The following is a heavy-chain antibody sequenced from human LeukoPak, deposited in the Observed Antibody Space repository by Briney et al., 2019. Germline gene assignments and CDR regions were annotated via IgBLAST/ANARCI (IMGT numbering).Heavy chain of an antibody. CDR1: GGSISSGSYC. V-gene: IGHV4-61*01. Sequence: SETLSLTCTVSGGSISSGSYCWSWIRQPPGKALEWIGCIHYGSTEYTPSIESRVTISVDTSKNQFSLKLTSVTAADTAVYYCARGRGVVVAAHPLFYYYYYMDVWGKGTTVTISS. CDR3: ARGRGVVVAAHPLFYYYYYMDV. J-gene: IGHJ6*03. D-gene: IGHD2-15*01. CDR2: IHYGST.